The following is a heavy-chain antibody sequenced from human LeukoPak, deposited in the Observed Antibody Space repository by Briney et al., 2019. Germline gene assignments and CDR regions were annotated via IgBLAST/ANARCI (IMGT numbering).Heavy chain of an antibody. Sequence: PSETLSLTCTVSGGSISSNYWSWIRQPPGKELEWIGYIYNSGSTIYNPSLKSRVTISVDTSKNQFSLKLSSVTAADTAVYYCAGASRVRLDYWGQGTLVTVSS. J-gene: IGHJ4*02. V-gene: IGHV4-59*01. CDR3: AGASRVRLDY. CDR2: IYNSGST. CDR1: GGSISSNY. D-gene: IGHD4/OR15-4a*01.